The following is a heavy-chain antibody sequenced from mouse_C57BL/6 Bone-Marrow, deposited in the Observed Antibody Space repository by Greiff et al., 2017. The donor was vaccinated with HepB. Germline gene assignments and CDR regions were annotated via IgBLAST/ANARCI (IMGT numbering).Heavy chain of an antibody. CDR3: ARLRGWLLYFDY. V-gene: IGHV1-42*01. J-gene: IGHJ2*01. D-gene: IGHD2-3*01. Sequence: EVQLQQSGPELVKPGASVKISCKASGYSFTGYYMNWVKQSPEKSLEWIGEINPSTGGTTYNQKFKAKATLTVDKSSSTAYMQLKSLTSEDSAVYYCARLRGWLLYFDYWGQGTTLTVSS. CDR2: INPSTGGT. CDR1: GYSFTGYY.